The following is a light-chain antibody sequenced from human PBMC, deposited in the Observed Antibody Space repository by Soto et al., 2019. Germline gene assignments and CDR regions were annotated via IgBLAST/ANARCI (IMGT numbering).Light chain of an antibody. Sequence: EIVLTQSPGTLSLSPGERATLSCRTSQSSNSNYLAWYQQKPGQAPRLLIYGASSRATGIPDRFSGSGSGTDFTLTISRLEPEDFAVYYCQQYGSSPQWTFGQGTKVDIK. CDR1: QSSNSNY. V-gene: IGKV3-20*01. CDR3: QQYGSSPQWT. CDR2: GAS. J-gene: IGKJ1*01.